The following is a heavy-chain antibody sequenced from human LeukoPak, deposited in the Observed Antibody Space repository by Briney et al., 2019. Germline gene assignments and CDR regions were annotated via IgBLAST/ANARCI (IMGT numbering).Heavy chain of an antibody. CDR1: GYTFTSYD. CDR2: MNPNSGNT. D-gene: IGHD5-18*01. J-gene: IGHJ4*02. Sequence: ASVKVSCTASGYTFTSYDINWVRQATGQGLEWMGWMNPNSGNTGYAQKFQGRVTMTRNTSISTAYMELSSLRSEDTAVYYCARGKRIQLWLRPFDYWGQGTLVTVSS. CDR3: ARGKRIQLWLRPFDY. V-gene: IGHV1-8*01.